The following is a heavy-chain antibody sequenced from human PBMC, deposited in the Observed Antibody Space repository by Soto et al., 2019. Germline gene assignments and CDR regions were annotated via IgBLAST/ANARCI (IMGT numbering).Heavy chain of an antibody. CDR3: AHSQRGPRDF. Sequence: QITLKESGPTLVRPTQTLTLTCTFSGFSLSTTGVAVAWIRQPPGEALEWLALIYWEDDKRYNSSLKSRLTTTKHTSRDQVVLALTTMAPMDTATYFCAHSQRGPRDFWGPGILVTVSS. V-gene: IGHV2-5*02. J-gene: IGHJ4*02. CDR1: GFSLSTTGVA. D-gene: IGHD5-12*01. CDR2: IYWEDDK.